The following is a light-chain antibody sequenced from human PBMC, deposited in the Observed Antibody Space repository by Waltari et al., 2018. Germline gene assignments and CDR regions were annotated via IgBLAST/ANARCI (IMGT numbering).Light chain of an antibody. V-gene: IGKV3-15*01. CDR1: QSVSSY. CDR3: QQYHSWPLT. CDR2: SAS. Sequence: EIVMTQSPAPLSVSPGERVTLSCRASQSVSSYLAWYQQKPGQAPRLLSYSASTRATGIPARFSGGGSGTELTLTISSLQSEDLAVYYCQQYHSWPLTFGGGTKVEI. J-gene: IGKJ4*01.